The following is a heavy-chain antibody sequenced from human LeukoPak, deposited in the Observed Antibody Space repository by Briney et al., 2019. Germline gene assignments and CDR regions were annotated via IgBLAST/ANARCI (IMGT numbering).Heavy chain of an antibody. CDR3: ARDLSGRGYSYGYSPSFDY. CDR1: GFTFSSYS. J-gene: IGHJ4*02. D-gene: IGHD5-18*01. Sequence: GGSLRLSCAASGFTFSSYSMNWVRQAPGKGLEWVSYISSSSSTIYYADSVKGRFTISRDNAKNSLYLQMNSLRAEDTAVYYCARDLSGRGYSYGYSPSFDYWGQGTLVTVSS. CDR2: ISSSSSTI. V-gene: IGHV3-48*01.